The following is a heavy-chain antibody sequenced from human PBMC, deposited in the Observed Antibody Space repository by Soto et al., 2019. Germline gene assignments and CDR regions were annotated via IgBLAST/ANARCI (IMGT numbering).Heavy chain of an antibody. CDR1: EFTFSTYG. CDR2: IGHSSGKA. D-gene: IGHD2-15*01. J-gene: IGHJ4*02. CDR3: AKGVAHSCSGGTCYSRVFDY. V-gene: IGHV3-23*01. Sequence: GGSLRLSCAPSEFTFSTYGTTWVRQAPGKGLEWVSGIGHSSGKAFYRDSVQGRFTVSRDYSKNMLYLQMDRLRDEDSAVYHCAKGVAHSCSGGTCYSRVFDYWGQGSLVTVSS.